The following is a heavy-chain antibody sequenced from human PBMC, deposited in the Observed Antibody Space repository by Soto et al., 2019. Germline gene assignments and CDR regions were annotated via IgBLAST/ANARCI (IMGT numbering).Heavy chain of an antibody. CDR2: IYWHDVK. Sequence: QITLKESGPTLVKPTQTLTLTCTLSGFSLSTGGVGVGWIRQSPGKALEWLAVIYWHDVKHYSPSLERRLTITKDTSESEVVLTMTNMDPVDTATYYCARKGSGDYALDCWGQGILVTVSS. CDR1: GFSLSTGGVG. J-gene: IGHJ4*02. CDR3: ARKGSGDYALDC. D-gene: IGHD4-17*01. V-gene: IGHV2-5*01.